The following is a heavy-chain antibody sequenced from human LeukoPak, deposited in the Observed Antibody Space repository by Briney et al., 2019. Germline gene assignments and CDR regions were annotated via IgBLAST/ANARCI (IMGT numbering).Heavy chain of an antibody. D-gene: IGHD2-21*01. CDR2: ISSSGSTI. CDR1: GFTFSDNY. CDR3: ARPGIAGAFDI. Sequence: GGSLRLSCAASGFTFSDNYMTWIRQAPGKGLEWVSYISSSGSTIYYADSVKGRFTISRDNAKNSLYLQMNSLRAEDTAVYYCARPGIAGAFDIWGQGTMVTVSS. J-gene: IGHJ3*02. V-gene: IGHV3-11*04.